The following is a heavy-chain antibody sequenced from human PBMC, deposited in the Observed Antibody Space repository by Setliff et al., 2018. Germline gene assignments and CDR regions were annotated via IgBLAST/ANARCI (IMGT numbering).Heavy chain of an antibody. CDR2: IKQDGSEK. Sequence: PGGSLRLSCAASGFTFSSYWMSWVRQAPGKGLEWVANIKQDGSEKYYVDSVKGRFTISRDNAKNSLYLQMNSLRAEDTAVYYRARGDILTGYYSTYFWDNADAFDIWGQGTMVTVSS. CDR1: GFTFSSYW. CDR3: ARGDILTGYYSTYFWDNADAFDI. J-gene: IGHJ3*02. D-gene: IGHD3-9*01. V-gene: IGHV3-7*01.